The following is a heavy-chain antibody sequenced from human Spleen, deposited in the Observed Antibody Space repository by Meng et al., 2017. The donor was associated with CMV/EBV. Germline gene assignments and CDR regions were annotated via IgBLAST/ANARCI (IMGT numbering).Heavy chain of an antibody. CDR2: INWNGGST. J-gene: IGHJ4*02. CDR1: GLTFDGYG. D-gene: IGHD1-26*01. CDR3: ARDLVGATTGLGY. V-gene: IGHV3-20*03. Sequence: ASGLTFDGYGMSWVRQGPGKGLEWVSGINWNGGSTGYADSVKGRFTISRDNAKNSLYLQMNSLRAEDTALYYCARDLVGATTGLGYWGQGTLVTVSS.